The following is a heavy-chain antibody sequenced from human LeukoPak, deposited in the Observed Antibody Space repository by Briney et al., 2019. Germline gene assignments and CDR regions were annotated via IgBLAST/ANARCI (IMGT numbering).Heavy chain of an antibody. CDR3: ARGRIEAYYFDY. J-gene: IGHJ4*02. CDR1: GDTFSTYA. D-gene: IGHD2-21*01. Sequence: SVKVSCKASGDTFSTYAISWVRQAPGQGPEWMGGIIPLFGTSTYAQKFQGRVTITADKSTTTSFMDLSSLRYEDTAVYYCARGRIEAYYFDYWGQGTLVTVSS. CDR2: IIPLFGTS. V-gene: IGHV1-69*06.